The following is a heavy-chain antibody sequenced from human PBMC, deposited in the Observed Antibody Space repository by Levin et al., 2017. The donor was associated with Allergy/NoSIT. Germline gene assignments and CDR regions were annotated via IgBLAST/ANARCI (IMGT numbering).Heavy chain of an antibody. CDR1: GYNFNTYW. CDR2: IYPGDSDT. J-gene: IGHJ6*01. V-gene: IGHV5-51*01. D-gene: IGHD3-10*01. Sequence: LGESLKISCKVSGYNFNTYWIAWVRQTPEKGLEWMGIIYPGDSDTRYNPSFQGQVTFSADDSINTAYLQWRSLRASDTAMYFCARRAEFEEAPNYSGLDVWGQGTAVIVSS. CDR3: ARRAEFEEAPNYSGLDV.